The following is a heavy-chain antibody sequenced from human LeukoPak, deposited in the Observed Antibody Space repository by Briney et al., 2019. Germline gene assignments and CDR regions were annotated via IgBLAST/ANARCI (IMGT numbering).Heavy chain of an antibody. J-gene: IGHJ6*03. CDR1: GFTFSSYS. D-gene: IGHD6-6*01. V-gene: IGHV3-21*01. CDR3: ARDFSAAPVRWYYYMDV. Sequence: GGSLRLSCAASGFTFSSYSMNWVRQAPGKGLEWVSSISSSSSYIYYADPVKGRFTISRDNAKNSLYLQMNSLRAEDTAVYYCARDFSAAPVRWYYYMDVWGKGTTVTVSS. CDR2: ISSSSSYI.